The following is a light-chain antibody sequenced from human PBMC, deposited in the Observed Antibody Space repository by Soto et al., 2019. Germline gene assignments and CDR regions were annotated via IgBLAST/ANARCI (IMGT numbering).Light chain of an antibody. CDR2: GAT. Sequence: EIVLTQSPATLSVSPGERATLSSSASQSVSTYYLACYQQQPGEAPSLLIVGATNRATGTPKRSSGSAAGTVFTITISMEEPEDLAEYYRQYCGRSGTFGQGTKVDIK. J-gene: IGKJ1*01. CDR1: QSVSTYY. CDR3: QYCGRSGT. V-gene: IGKV3-20*01.